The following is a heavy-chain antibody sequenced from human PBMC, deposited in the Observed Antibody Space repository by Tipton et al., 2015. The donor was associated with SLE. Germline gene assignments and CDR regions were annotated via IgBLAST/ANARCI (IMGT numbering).Heavy chain of an antibody. D-gene: IGHD1-26*01. CDR3: ARKWELLRGWYFDL. Sequence: TLSLTCAVYGGSFSGYYWSWIRQPPGKGLEWIGEINHSGSTNYNPSLKSRVTISVDTSKNQFSLKLSSMTAADTAVYYCARKWELLRGWYFDLWGRGTLVTVSS. J-gene: IGHJ2*01. CDR1: GGSFSGYY. V-gene: IGHV4-34*01. CDR2: INHSGST.